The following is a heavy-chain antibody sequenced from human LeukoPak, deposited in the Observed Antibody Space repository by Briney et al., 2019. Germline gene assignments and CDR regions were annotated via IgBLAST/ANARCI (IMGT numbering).Heavy chain of an antibody. CDR3: AKGRYYYDSSDAFDI. V-gene: IGHV3-23*01. J-gene: IGHJ3*02. CDR2: ISGSGGST. Sequence: GGSLRLSCAASGFTFSSYAMSWVRQAPGKGLEWVSAISGSGGSTYYADSVKGRLTISRDNSKNTLFLQMNSLRAEDTAVYYCAKGRYYYDSSDAFDIWGQGTMVTVSS. CDR1: GFTFSSYA. D-gene: IGHD3-22*01.